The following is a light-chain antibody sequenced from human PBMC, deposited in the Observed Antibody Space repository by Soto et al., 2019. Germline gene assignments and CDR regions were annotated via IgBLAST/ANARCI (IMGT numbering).Light chain of an antibody. CDR1: SSDVGGYNY. V-gene: IGLV2-8*01. CDR3: SSYAGSNNVV. CDR2: EVS. J-gene: IGLJ2*01. Sequence: QSALTQPPSASGSPGQSVTISCTGTSSDVGGYNYVSWYQQHPGKAPKLIIYEVSKRPSGVPDRFSGSKSGNTASLTVSGLQAEDEADYYCSSYAGSNNVVFGAGTKLTVL.